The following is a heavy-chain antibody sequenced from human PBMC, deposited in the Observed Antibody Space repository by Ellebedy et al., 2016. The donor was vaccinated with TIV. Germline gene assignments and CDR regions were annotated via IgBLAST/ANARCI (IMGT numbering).Heavy chain of an antibody. CDR1: GFTFSDYY. Sequence: GESLKISXASSGFTFSDYYMSWIRQAPGKGLEWVSYISSSGSTIYYADSVKGRFTISRDNAKNSLYLQMNSLRAEDTAVYYCAKEGSVVATIGGVFDYWGQGTLVTVSS. D-gene: IGHD5-12*01. CDR3: AKEGSVVATIGGVFDY. J-gene: IGHJ4*02. V-gene: IGHV3-11*01. CDR2: ISSSGSTI.